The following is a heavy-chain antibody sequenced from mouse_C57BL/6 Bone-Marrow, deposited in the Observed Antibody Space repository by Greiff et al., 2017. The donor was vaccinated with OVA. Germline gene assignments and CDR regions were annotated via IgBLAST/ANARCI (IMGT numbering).Heavy chain of an antibody. J-gene: IGHJ3*01. CDR1: GYTFTDYY. Sequence: VHLVESGAELVRPGASVKLSCKASGYTFTDYYINWVKQRPGQGLEWIARIYPGSGNTYYNEKFKGKATLTAEKSSSTAYMQLSSLTSEDSAVYFCARSAGRGPFAYWGQGTLVTVSA. D-gene: IGHD3-3*01. CDR2: IYPGSGNT. V-gene: IGHV1-76*01. CDR3: ARSAGRGPFAY.